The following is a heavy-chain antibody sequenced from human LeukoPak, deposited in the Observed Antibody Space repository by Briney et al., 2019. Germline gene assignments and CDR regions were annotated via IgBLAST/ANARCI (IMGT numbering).Heavy chain of an antibody. D-gene: IGHD3-9*01. CDR3: ARVHPLGTHYDILTGYPRRSFDY. CDR2: INHSGST. Sequence: SETLSLTCAVYGGSFSGYYWSWIRQPPGKGLAWIGEINHSGSTNYNPSLKSRVTISVDTSKNQFSLKLSSVTAADTAVYYCARVHPLGTHYDILTGYPRRSFDYWGQGTLVTVSS. CDR1: GGSFSGYY. J-gene: IGHJ4*02. V-gene: IGHV4-34*01.